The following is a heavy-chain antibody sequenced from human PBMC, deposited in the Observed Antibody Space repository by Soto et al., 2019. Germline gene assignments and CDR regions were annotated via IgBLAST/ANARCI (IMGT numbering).Heavy chain of an antibody. Sequence: GASVKVSCKASGGTFSSYAISWVRQAPGQGLEWMGGIIPIFGTANYAQKFQGRVTITADESTSTAYMELSSLRSEDTAVYYCATLSGVYYYDSSGYQRCDYWGQGTLVTVSS. CDR1: GGTFSSYA. CDR2: IIPIFGTA. CDR3: ATLSGVYYYDSSGYQRCDY. V-gene: IGHV1-69*13. D-gene: IGHD3-22*01. J-gene: IGHJ4*02.